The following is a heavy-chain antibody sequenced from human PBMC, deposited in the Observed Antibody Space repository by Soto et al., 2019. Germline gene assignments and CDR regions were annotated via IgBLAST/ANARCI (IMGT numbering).Heavy chain of an antibody. CDR2: INSDGSVS. J-gene: IGHJ6*03. D-gene: IGHD2-15*01. Sequence: EVQLVESGGGLVQPGGSLRLSCAASGFTFSNYWMYSVRQARGKGLEWVSRINSDGSVSSHADSVRGRLTISRDNVKNPLYLHLDSLRAEDTAVYFCARGDCVGGTWYSLAGSFYYYMDVWGKGTTVTVFS. V-gene: IGHV3-74*02. CDR3: ARGDCVGGTWYSLAGSFYYYMDV. CDR1: GFTFSNYW.